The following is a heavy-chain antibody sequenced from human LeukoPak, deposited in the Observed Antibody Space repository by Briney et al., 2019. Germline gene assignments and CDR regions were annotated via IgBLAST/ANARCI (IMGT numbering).Heavy chain of an antibody. V-gene: IGHV1-69*04. CDR1: GGTFSSYA. D-gene: IGHD2-21*01. J-gene: IGHJ6*02. CDR2: IIPILGIA. Sequence: SVKVSCKASGGTFSSYAISWVRQAPGQGLEWMGRIIPILGIANYAQKFQGRVTITADKSTSTAYMELSGLRSEDTAVYYCARSIRPTDYYYGMDAWGQGTTVTVSS. CDR3: ARSIRPTDYYYGMDA.